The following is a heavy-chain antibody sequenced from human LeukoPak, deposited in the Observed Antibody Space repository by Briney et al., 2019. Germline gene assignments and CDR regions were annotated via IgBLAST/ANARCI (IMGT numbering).Heavy chain of an antibody. CDR2: ISSSSSYI. V-gene: IGHV3-21*01. CDR3: AKDRDRGGHGGYCYYYMDV. J-gene: IGHJ6*03. CDR1: GFTFSSYS. Sequence: TGGSLRLSCAASGFTFSSYSVNWVRQAPGKGLEWVSSISSSSSYIYYADSVRGRFTISRDNAKNSLYLQMNSLRAEDTPVYYCAKDRDRGGHGGYCYYYMDVWGKGTTVTISS. D-gene: IGHD2-15*01.